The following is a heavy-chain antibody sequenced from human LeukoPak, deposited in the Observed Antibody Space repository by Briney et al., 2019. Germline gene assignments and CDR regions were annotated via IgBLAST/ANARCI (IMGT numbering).Heavy chain of an antibody. CDR1: GFTVSSNY. V-gene: IGHV3-53*01. J-gene: IGHJ6*02. CDR3: ARDTPPYSSGWYDYYYYGMDV. Sequence: GGSLRLSCAASGFTVSSNYMSWVRQAPGKGLEWVSVIYSGGNTYYADSVKGRFTISRDNSKNTLYLQMNSLRAEDTAVYYCARDTPPYSSGWYDYYYYGMDVWGQGTTVTVSS. CDR2: IYSGGNT. D-gene: IGHD6-19*01.